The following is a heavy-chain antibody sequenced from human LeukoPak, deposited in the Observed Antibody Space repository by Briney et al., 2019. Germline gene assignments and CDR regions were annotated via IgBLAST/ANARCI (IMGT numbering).Heavy chain of an antibody. CDR3: AKDLSHYGSGSYYNLPNWFDP. V-gene: IGHV3-23*01. J-gene: IGHJ5*02. CDR1: GFTFSSYA. CDR2: ISGSGGST. Sequence: GGSLRLSCAASGFTFSSYAMSWVRQAPGKGLEWVSAISGSGGSTYYADSVKGRFTISRDNSKNTLYLQMNSLRAEDTAVYYCAKDLSHYGSGSYYNLPNWFDPWGQGTLVTVSS. D-gene: IGHD3-10*01.